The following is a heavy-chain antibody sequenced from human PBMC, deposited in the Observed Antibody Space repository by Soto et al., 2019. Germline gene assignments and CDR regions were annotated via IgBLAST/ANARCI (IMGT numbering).Heavy chain of an antibody. CDR3: ARDRNYYDSSGLYYYYYYGMDV. J-gene: IGHJ6*02. V-gene: IGHV1-69*06. CDR1: GGTFSSYA. Sequence: QVQLVQSGAEVKKPGSSVKVSCKASGGTFSSYAISWVRQAPGQGLEWMGGIIPIFGTANYAQKFQGRVTITEDKYTSTAYMELSSLRSEDTAVYYCARDRNYYDSSGLYYYYYYGMDVWGQGTTVTVSS. D-gene: IGHD3-22*01. CDR2: IIPIFGTA.